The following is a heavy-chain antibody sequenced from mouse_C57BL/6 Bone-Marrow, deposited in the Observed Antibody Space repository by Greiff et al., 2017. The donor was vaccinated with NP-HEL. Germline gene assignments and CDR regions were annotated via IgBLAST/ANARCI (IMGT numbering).Heavy chain of an antibody. D-gene: IGHD1-1*01. Sequence: EVKLQESGAELVRPGASVKLSCTASGFNIKDDYMHWVKQRPEQGLEWIGWIDPENGDTEYASKFQGKATITADTSSNTAYLQLSSLTSEDTAVYYCTTDGSGAYWGQGTLVTVSA. CDR1: GFNIKDDY. J-gene: IGHJ3*01. V-gene: IGHV14-4*01. CDR3: TTDGSGAY. CDR2: IDPENGDT.